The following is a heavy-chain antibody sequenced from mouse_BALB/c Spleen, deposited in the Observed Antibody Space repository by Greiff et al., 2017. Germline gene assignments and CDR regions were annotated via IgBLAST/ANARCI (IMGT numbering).Heavy chain of an antibody. D-gene: IGHD3-1*01. J-gene: IGHJ4*01. Sequence: EVMLVESGGGLVQPGGSRKLSCAASGFTFSSFGMHWVRQAPEKGLEWVAYISSGSSTIYYADTVKGRFTISRDNPKNTLFLQMTSLRSEDTAMYYCARSGYIYYAMDYWGQGTSVTVSS. V-gene: IGHV5-17*02. CDR1: GFTFSSFG. CDR3: ARSGYIYYAMDY. CDR2: ISSGSSTI.